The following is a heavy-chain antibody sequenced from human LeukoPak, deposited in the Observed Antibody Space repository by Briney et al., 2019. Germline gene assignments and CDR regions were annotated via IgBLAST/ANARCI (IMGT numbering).Heavy chain of an antibody. CDR1: GYTFTSYY. D-gene: IGHD5-18*01. CDR2: INPSGEGT. CDR3: ARVPYTYGFPFDY. V-gene: IGHV1-46*01. J-gene: IGHJ4*02. Sequence: ASVKVSCKASGYTFTSYYIHWVRQAPGQGLEWMGIINPSGEGTTYAQKLQGRVTMTRDTSTSTVYMELTSLRSEDTAVYYCARVPYTYGFPFDYWGQGTLVTVSS.